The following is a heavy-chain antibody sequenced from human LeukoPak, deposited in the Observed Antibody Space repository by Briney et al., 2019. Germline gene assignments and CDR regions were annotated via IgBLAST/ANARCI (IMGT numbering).Heavy chain of an antibody. V-gene: IGHV3-23*01. D-gene: IGHD3-10*01. CDR2: ISGSGGST. Sequence: EGSLRLSCAASGFTFSSYGMHWVRQAPGKGLEWVSAISGSGGSTYYADSVKGRFTISRDNSKNTLYLQMNSLRAEDTAVYYCAKDLFPDYYGSGSYYRNWGQGTLVTVSS. J-gene: IGHJ4*02. CDR1: GFTFSSYG. CDR3: AKDLFPDYYGSGSYYRN.